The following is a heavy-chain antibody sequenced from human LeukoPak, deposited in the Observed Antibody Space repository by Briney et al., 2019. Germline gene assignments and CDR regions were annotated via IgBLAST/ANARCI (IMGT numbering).Heavy chain of an antibody. CDR1: GFIFSRYR. CDR3: ARSESTTTTWSMDY. D-gene: IGHD5/OR15-5a*01. V-gene: IGHV3-7*01. CDR2: IALDINER. J-gene: IGHJ4*02. Sequence: GGSLRLSCVVSGFIFSRYRMTWVRQAPGKGLEWVATIALDINERYYVDSVEGRFTISRDNAKNSVYLQMNSLRAEDTAVYYCARSESTTTTWSMDYWGQGTLVTVSS.